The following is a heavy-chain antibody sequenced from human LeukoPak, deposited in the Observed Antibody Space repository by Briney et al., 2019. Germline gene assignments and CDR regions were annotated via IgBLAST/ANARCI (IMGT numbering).Heavy chain of an antibody. CDR3: ARGYALYSGRYIDFDH. V-gene: IGHV1-2*02. D-gene: IGHD1-26*01. CDR1: GYTFTGHY. CDR2: INPNNGGT. Sequence: GASVKVSCKASGYTFTGHYMHWVRQAPGQGLEWMGWINPNNGGTNYAQKFQGRVTMTRDTSISTAYMELSRLRPDDTAVYYCARGYALYSGRYIDFDHWGQGTLVTVSS. J-gene: IGHJ4*02.